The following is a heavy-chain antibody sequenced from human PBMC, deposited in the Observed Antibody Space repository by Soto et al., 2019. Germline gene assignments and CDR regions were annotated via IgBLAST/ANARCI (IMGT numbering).Heavy chain of an antibody. CDR1: GYSFAGYW. V-gene: IGHV5-10-1*01. CDR3: ARQIYDSDTGPNFQYYFDS. Sequence: GESLKISCKGSGYSFAGYWITWVRQKPGKGLEWMGRIDPSDSQTYYSPSFRGHVTISVTKSITTVFLQWSSLRASDTAMYYCARQIYDSDTGPNFQYYFDSWGQGTPVTGAS. D-gene: IGHD3-22*01. CDR2: IDPSDSQT. J-gene: IGHJ4*02.